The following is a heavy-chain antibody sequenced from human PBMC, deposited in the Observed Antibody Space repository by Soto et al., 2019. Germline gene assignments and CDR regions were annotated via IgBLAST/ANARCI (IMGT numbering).Heavy chain of an antibody. D-gene: IGHD2-8*01. CDR2: ISGSGDGT. Sequence: GGSLRHSCAASGLTVSSHALSWVRQAPGKGLEWVSSISGSGDGTYYGDSVKGRFTISRDSSSSTLYLQMNNLRGEDTAVYFCTKSRRSILMVYGFGGMDVWGQGT. J-gene: IGHJ6*02. CDR3: TKSRRSILMVYGFGGMDV. CDR1: GLTVSSHA. V-gene: IGHV3-23*01.